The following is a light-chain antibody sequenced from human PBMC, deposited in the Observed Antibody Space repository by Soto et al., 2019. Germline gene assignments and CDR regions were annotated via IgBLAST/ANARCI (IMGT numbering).Light chain of an antibody. V-gene: IGKV1-5*03. CDR2: KAS. Sequence: DIQITQSTSTLSASVGDRVTLTCRASQSISSWLAWYPQKPGKAPKILINKASSLESGVPSRFSGSGAGTEFTRTISSLQPDDVETDDCPHFNRYTWTFCPGTKVDIK. CDR3: PHFNRYTWT. CDR1: QSISSW. J-gene: IGKJ1*01.